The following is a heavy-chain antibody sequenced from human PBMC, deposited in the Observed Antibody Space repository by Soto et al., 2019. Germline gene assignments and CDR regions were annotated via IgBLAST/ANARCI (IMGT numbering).Heavy chain of an antibody. V-gene: IGHV6-1*01. CDR2: TYYRSKWYN. CDR1: GDSVSSNSAA. Sequence: SQTLSLTCAISGDSVSSNSAAWNWIRQSPSRGLEWLGRTYYRSKWYNDYAVSVKSRITINPDTSKNQFSLQLDSVTPEDTAVYYCARAPLYYYDSSGYYYVHFDYWGQGTLVTVSS. J-gene: IGHJ4*02. CDR3: ARAPLYYYDSSGYYYVHFDY. D-gene: IGHD3-22*01.